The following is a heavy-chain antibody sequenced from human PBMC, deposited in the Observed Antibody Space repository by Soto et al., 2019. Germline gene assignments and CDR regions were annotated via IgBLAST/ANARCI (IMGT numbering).Heavy chain of an antibody. J-gene: IGHJ6*02. CDR1: GYTFTGYY. D-gene: IGHD2-2*01. CDR2: INPNSGGT. V-gene: IGHV1-2*02. Sequence: QVQLVQSGAEVKKPGASVKVSCKASGYTFTGYYMHWVRQAPGQGLEWMGWINPNSGGTNYAQKFQGGVTMTRDTSISTAYMELSRLRSDDTAVYYCARGGCSSTSCYPYYYYYGMDVWGQGTTVTVSS. CDR3: ARGGCSSTSCYPYYYYYGMDV.